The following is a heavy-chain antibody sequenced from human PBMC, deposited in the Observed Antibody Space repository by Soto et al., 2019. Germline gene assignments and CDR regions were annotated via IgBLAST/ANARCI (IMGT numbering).Heavy chain of an antibody. Sequence: GGSLRLSCAASGFPFSSYGMHWVRQAPGKGLEWVAVIWYDGSNKYYADSVKGRFTISRDNSKNTLYLQMNSLRAEDTAVYYCARESSSGWYLYYYYGMDVWGQGATVTVSS. CDR2: IWYDGSNK. D-gene: IGHD6-19*01. J-gene: IGHJ6*02. CDR1: GFPFSSYG. CDR3: ARESSSGWYLYYYYGMDV. V-gene: IGHV3-33*01.